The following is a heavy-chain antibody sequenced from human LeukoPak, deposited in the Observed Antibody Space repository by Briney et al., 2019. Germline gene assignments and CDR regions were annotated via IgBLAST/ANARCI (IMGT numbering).Heavy chain of an antibody. Sequence: PSETLSLTCTVSGYSISTGYYWDWIRQPPGKGLEWIGTFYHGGSTYYNPSLKSRVTISVDTSKNQFSLNLTSVTAADTAVYYCARTSSSGLVGGYYFDYWGQGTLVTVSS. D-gene: IGHD6-19*01. CDR3: ARTSSSGLVGGYYFDY. CDR1: GYSISTGYY. CDR2: FYHGGST. J-gene: IGHJ4*02. V-gene: IGHV4-38-2*02.